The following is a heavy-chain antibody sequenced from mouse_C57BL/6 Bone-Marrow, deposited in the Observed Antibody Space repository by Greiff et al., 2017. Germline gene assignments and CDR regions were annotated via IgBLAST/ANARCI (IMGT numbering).Heavy chain of an antibody. Sequence: EVQVVESGTVLSRPGASVKMSCKTSGYTFTSYWMHWVKQRPGQGLEWIGAIYPGNSDTSYNQKFKGKAKLTAVTSASTAYMELSSLTNEDSAVYYCTRSLLLRPYYFDYWGQGTTLTVSS. D-gene: IGHD1-1*01. CDR3: TRSLLLRPYYFDY. CDR2: IYPGNSDT. V-gene: IGHV1-5*01. CDR1: GYTFTSYW. J-gene: IGHJ2*01.